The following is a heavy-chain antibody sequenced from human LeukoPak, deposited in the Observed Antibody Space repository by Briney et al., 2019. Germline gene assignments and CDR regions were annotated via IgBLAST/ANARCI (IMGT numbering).Heavy chain of an antibody. V-gene: IGHV3-13*01. D-gene: IGHD1-26*01. Sequence: GGSLRLSCAASGFTFSSYDMHWVRQATGKGLEWVSAIGTAGDTYYPGSVKGRFTISRENAKNSLYLQMNSLRAGDTAVCYCARPGSYHGAFDIWGQGTMVTVSS. CDR3: ARPGSYHGAFDI. CDR2: IGTAGDT. J-gene: IGHJ3*02. CDR1: GFTFSSYD.